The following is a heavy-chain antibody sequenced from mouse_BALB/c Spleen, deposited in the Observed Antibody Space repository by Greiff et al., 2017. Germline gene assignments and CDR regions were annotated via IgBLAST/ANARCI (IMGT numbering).Heavy chain of an antibody. CDR1: GFTFSSFG. CDR3: ARGGPYFDY. CDR2: ISSGSSTI. Sequence: VQLKESGGGLVQPGGSRKLSCAASGFTFSSFGMHWVRQAPEKGLEWVAYISSGSSTIYYADTVKGRFTISRDNPKNTLFLQMTSLRSEDTAMYYCARGGPYFDYWGQGTTLTVSS. V-gene: IGHV5-17*02. J-gene: IGHJ2*01.